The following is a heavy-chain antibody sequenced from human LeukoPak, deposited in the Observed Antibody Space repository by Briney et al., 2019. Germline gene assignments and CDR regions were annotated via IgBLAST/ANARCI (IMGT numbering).Heavy chain of an antibody. Sequence: PGGSLRLSCGASGFTFSTYDIHWIRQAPGQGLEWVSFIRFDGSHEYYVDSVKGRFSISRDNSKNTVFLQMSSLRVDDTAVYYCAKPSGSGFDYWGQGTLVTVSS. CDR1: GFTFSTYD. CDR3: AKPSGSGFDY. V-gene: IGHV3-30*02. D-gene: IGHD1-26*01. CDR2: IRFDGSHE. J-gene: IGHJ4*02.